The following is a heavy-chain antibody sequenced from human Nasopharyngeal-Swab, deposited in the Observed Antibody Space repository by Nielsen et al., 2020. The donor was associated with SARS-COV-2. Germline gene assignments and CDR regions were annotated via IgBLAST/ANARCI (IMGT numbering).Heavy chain of an antibody. CDR3: AKDLRGPYFF. V-gene: IGHV3-23*01. J-gene: IGHJ4*02. CDR2: ISGSGDISGSGGST. Sequence: WIRQPPGKGLEWVAAISGSGDISGSGGSTYYADSVKGRFTISRDNSKNTLSLQMNSLRAEDTAVYYRAKDLRGPYFFWGQGTLVTDSS. D-gene: IGHD2/OR15-2a*01.